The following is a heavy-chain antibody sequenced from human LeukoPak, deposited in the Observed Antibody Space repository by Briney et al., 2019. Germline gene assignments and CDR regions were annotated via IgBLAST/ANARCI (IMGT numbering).Heavy chain of an antibody. V-gene: IGHV3-11*01. Sequence: PGGSLRLSCAASGFTFNDYYMSWIRQAPGKGLEWVSYISSSGSTIYYADSVKGRFTISRDNAKNSLYLQMNSLRAEDTAVYYCAREGSASPLLWFGEPPTFFDYWGQGTLVTVSS. D-gene: IGHD3-10*01. CDR3: AREGSASPLLWFGEPPTFFDY. J-gene: IGHJ4*02. CDR1: GFTFNDYY. CDR2: ISSSGSTI.